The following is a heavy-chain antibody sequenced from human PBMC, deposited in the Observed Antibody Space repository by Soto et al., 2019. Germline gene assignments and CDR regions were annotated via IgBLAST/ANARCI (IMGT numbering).Heavy chain of an antibody. CDR2: ISGSGGST. Sequence: GGSLRLSCAASGFTFSSYAMSWVRQAPGKGLEWVSAISGSGGSTYYADSVKGRFTNSRDNSKNTLYLQMNSLRAEDTAVYYCAKARGVDALWFGELDYGMDVWGQGTTVTVSS. J-gene: IGHJ6*02. CDR3: AKARGVDALWFGELDYGMDV. V-gene: IGHV3-23*01. CDR1: GFTFSSYA. D-gene: IGHD3-10*01.